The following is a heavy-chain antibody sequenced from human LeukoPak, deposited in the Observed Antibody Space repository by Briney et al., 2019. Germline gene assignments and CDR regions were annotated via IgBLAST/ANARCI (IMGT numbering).Heavy chain of an antibody. D-gene: IGHD3-22*01. CDR2: ISFDGSNK. J-gene: IGHJ4*02. CDR3: AKDRANYYDTSGYFDY. V-gene: IGHV3-30*18. Sequence: GGSLRLSCAASGFTFSSYGMHWVRKAPAKGLEWVAVISFDGSNKYYADPVKGRFTISRDNSKNTLYLQMNSLRAEDKAVYYCAKDRANYYDTSGYFDYWGQGTLVTVSS. CDR1: GFTFSSYG.